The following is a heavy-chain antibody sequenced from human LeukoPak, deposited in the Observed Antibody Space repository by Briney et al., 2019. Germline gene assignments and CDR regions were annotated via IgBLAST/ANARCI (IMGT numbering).Heavy chain of an antibody. CDR1: GYSFTSYW. CDR3: ARLVGAVAGTRPYYYYGMDV. J-gene: IGHJ6*02. CDR2: IYPGDSDT. Sequence: GESLKISCKGSGYSFTSYWIGWVRQMPGKGLEWMGIIYPGDSDTRYNPSFQGQVTISADKSISTAYLQWSSLKASDTAMYYRARLVGAVAGTRPYYYYGMDVWGQGTTVTVSS. V-gene: IGHV5-51*01. D-gene: IGHD6-19*01.